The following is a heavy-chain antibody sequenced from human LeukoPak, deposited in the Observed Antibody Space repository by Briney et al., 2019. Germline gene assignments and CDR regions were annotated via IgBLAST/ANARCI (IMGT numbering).Heavy chain of an antibody. CDR3: ARAWGYYYYYMDV. D-gene: IGHD7-27*01. Sequence: GGFLRLSCAASGFTVSSNYMSWVRQAPGKGLEWVSVIYSGGSTYYADSVKGRFTISRDNSKNTLYLQMNSLRAEDTAVYYCARAWGYYYYYMDVWGKGTTVTVSS. V-gene: IGHV3-53*01. CDR1: GFTVSSNY. J-gene: IGHJ6*03. CDR2: IYSGGST.